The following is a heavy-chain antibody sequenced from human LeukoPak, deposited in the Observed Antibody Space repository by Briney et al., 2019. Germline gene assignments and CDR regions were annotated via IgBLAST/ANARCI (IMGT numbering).Heavy chain of an antibody. CDR3: AGRDYYDSSGYHNDAFDI. Sequence: GGSLRLSCAASGFSFSSYAMSWVRQAPGKGLEWVSGINGRGDSTVYADSVKGRFTISRDNSKNTLCLQMNSLRVEDTAVYYCAGRDYYDSSGYHNDAFDIWGQGTMVTVSS. CDR2: INGRGDST. CDR1: GFSFSSYA. D-gene: IGHD3-22*01. J-gene: IGHJ3*02. V-gene: IGHV3-23*01.